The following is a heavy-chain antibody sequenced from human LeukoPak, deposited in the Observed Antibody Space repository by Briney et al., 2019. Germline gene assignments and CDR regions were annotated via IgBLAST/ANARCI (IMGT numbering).Heavy chain of an antibody. D-gene: IGHD3-3*01. Sequence: QTGGSLRLSCAASGFTFSRYNMNWVRQAPGKGLEWVSYISSSGSTINYADSVKGRFTISRDNAKNSLYLQMNSLTAEDTAVYYCARSLEWSHLYYFDYWGQGTLVTVSS. J-gene: IGHJ4*02. V-gene: IGHV3-48*01. CDR1: GFTFSRYN. CDR3: ARSLEWSHLYYFDY. CDR2: ISSSGSTI.